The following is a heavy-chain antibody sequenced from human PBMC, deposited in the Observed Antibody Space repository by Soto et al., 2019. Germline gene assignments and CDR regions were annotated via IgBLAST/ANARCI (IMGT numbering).Heavy chain of an antibody. D-gene: IGHD3-16*02. CDR1: GFTFSNYD. Sequence: EVQLVESGGDLVQPGGTLRLSCAASGFTFSNYDMNWVRQAPGKGLEWISYINSGGETTNYANSVKGRFTISRDKTKNSLYLHMNSLNVEDTAVYYCGRLWDYYDSVWGSYRQDYWGQGTLVTVSS. CDR3: GRLWDYYDSVWGSYRQDY. CDR2: INSGGETT. J-gene: IGHJ4*02. V-gene: IGHV3-48*03.